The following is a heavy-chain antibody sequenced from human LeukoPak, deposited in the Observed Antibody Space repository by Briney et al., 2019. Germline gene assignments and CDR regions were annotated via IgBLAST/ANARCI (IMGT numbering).Heavy chain of an antibody. J-gene: IGHJ5*01. CDR3: ARRDYRAWFDS. D-gene: IGHD2-21*01. Sequence: SETLSLTCSVSGGSISASSHYWAWVRQPPGKGLEWIGSVYYTGSIRYNTSLKSRVTISVDMSKNDPFLTLSSVTAADTAFYYCARRDYRAWFDSWGQGILVTVSP. V-gene: IGHV4-39*01. CDR1: GGSISASSHY. CDR2: VYYTGSI.